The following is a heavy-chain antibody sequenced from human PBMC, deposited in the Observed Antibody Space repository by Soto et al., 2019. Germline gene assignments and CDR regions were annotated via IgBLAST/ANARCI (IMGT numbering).Heavy chain of an antibody. V-gene: IGHV3-23*01. CDR2: ISGCGGST. J-gene: IGHJ4*02. Sequence: EVQLLESGGGLVQPGGSLRLSCAASGFTFSSYAMSWVRQAPGKGLEWVSAISGCGGSTYYADSVKGRFTISRDNSKNTLYQQMNSLRDEDTDVYYCAKESLFGVLRFLAAGEYYFHYWGQGTLVTVSS. CDR1: GFTFSSYA. CDR3: AKESLFGVLRFLAAGEYYFHY. D-gene: IGHD3-3*01.